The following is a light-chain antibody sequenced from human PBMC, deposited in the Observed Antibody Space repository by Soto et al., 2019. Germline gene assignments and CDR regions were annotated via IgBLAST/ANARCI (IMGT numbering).Light chain of an antibody. V-gene: IGKV3-20*01. CDR2: STS. J-gene: IGKJ2*03. CDR3: QQYGSSPLFS. CDR1: QSVSTSY. Sequence: EIVLTQSPGTLSLSPGERATLSCRASQSVSTSYLARYQQTPGQAPRLLIYSTSSRATGIPDRFSGSGSGTDFTLTISRLEPEDFAVYYCQQYGSSPLFSFGQGTKLEIK.